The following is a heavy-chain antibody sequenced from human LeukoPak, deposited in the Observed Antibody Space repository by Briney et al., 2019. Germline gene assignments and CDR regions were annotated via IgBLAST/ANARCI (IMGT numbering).Heavy chain of an antibody. J-gene: IGHJ6*02. CDR2: INHSGST. V-gene: IGHV4-34*01. CDR1: GGSFSGYY. CDR3: ASSLGYCSSTSCYVDPYYYYGMDV. Sequence: PSETLSLTCAVYGGSFSGYYWSWIRQPPGKGLEWIGEINHSGSTNYNPSLQSRVTISVDTSKNQFSLKLSSVTAADTAVYYCASSLGYCSSTSCYVDPYYYYGMDVWGQGTTVTVSS. D-gene: IGHD2-2*01.